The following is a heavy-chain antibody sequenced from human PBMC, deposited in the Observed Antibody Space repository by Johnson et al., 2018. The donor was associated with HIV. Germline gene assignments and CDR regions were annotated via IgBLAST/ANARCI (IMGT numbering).Heavy chain of an antibody. CDR3: ARRGGSGWSAFDI. J-gene: IGHJ3*02. D-gene: IGHD6-19*01. V-gene: IGHV3-20*04. Sequence: VQLVESGGGVVRPGGSLRLSCAASGFTFGDYAMRWVRQAPGKGLEWISGIYWNGDSPGYADSVKGRFTISRDNAKNSLYLQMNSLRAEDTALYYCARRGGSGWSAFDIWGQGTIVTVSS. CDR2: IYWNGDSP. CDR1: GFTFGDYA.